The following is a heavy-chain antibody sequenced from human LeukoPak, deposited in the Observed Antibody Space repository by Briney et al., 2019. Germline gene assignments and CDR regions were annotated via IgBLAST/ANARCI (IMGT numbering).Heavy chain of an antibody. CDR3: ARGSYYCRGGSCYSGYFDY. D-gene: IGHD2-15*01. CDR2: ISAYNGNT. Sequence: ASVKVSCKASGYTFTSYGISWVRQAPGQGLEWMGWISAYNGNTNYAQKLQGRVTMTTDTSTSTAYMELRSLRSDDTAVYYCARGSYYCRGGSCYSGYFDYWGQGTLVTVSS. J-gene: IGHJ4*02. CDR1: GYTFTSYG. V-gene: IGHV1-18*01.